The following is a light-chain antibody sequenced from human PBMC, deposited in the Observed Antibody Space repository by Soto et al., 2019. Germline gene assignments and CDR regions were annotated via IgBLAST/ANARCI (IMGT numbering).Light chain of an antibody. CDR2: EVS. J-gene: IGLJ1*01. V-gene: IGLV2-14*01. CDR3: FSYTSSGTYV. Sequence: QSALTQPASVSGSPGQSITISCTGTSSDVGNYKYVSWYQQHPGKAPKLMIYEVSNRPSGVSNRFSGSKSGNTASLTISWLQAEDETDYYCFSYTSSGTYVFGTGTKLTV. CDR1: SSDVGNYKY.